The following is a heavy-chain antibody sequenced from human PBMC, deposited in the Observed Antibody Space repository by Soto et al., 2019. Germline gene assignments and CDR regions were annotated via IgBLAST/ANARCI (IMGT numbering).Heavy chain of an antibody. J-gene: IGHJ6*02. V-gene: IGHV3-30*18. CDR1: RFTFSSYG. D-gene: IGHD2-15*01. Sequence: QVQLVESGGGVVQPGRSLRLSCAASRFTFSSYGMHWVRQAPGKGLEWVAAISYDGSNKNYADSVKGRFTISRDNSKNTLYLQMNGLRGEDTAVYHCAKGLVVYVFGVQDYHYGMDVWGQGTTVTVSS. CDR2: ISYDGSNK. CDR3: AKGLVVYVFGVQDYHYGMDV.